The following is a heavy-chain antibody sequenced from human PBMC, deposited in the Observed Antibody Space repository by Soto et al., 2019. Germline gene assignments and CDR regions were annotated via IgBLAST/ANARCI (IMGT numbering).Heavy chain of an antibody. CDR1: GFPFSFYG. J-gene: IGHJ3*02. D-gene: IGHD3-3*02. CDR3: ARDDAFDNENGFDM. V-gene: IGHV3-33*08. CDR2: IVSDGSAI. Sequence: GGSLRLSCAASGFPFSFYGFHWVRQSPGKGLEWLGVIVSDGSAIYHADSLEGRFFISRDNSKDILYLQMNSLRVEDTAVYYCARDDAFDNENGFDMWGQGTMVTVSS.